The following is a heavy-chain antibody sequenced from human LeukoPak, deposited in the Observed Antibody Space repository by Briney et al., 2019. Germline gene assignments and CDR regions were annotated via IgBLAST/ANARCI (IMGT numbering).Heavy chain of an antibody. CDR2: IYYSGST. D-gene: IGHD3-9*01. J-gene: IGHJ6*02. Sequence: SETLSLTCTVSGGSISSSSYYWSWIRQPPGKGLEWIGYIYYSGSTNYNPSLKSRVTISVDTSKNQFSLKLSSVTAADTAVYYCARDKGRYFDWLGGYYYGMDVWGQGTTVTVSS. CDR1: GGSISSSSYY. CDR3: ARDKGRYFDWLGGYYYGMDV. V-gene: IGHV4-61*01.